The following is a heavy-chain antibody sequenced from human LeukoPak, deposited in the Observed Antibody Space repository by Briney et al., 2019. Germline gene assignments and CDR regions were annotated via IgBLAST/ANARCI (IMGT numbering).Heavy chain of an antibody. V-gene: IGHV4-59*08. Sequence: SETLSLTCTVSGGSISSYYWNWIRQPPGKGLEWIGYIYYSGSSNYNPSLKSRVTISVDMSKNQFSLKLRSVTAADTAVYYCAAYVLGKGMDVWGQGTTVTVSS. CDR2: IYYSGSS. J-gene: IGHJ6*02. CDR3: AAYVLGKGMDV. D-gene: IGHD3-10*02. CDR1: GGSISSYY.